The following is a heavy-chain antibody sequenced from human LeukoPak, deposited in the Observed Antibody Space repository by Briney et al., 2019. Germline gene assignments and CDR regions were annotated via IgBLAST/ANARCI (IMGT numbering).Heavy chain of an antibody. CDR1: GFTFSSYG. CDR2: IRYDGSNK. Sequence: GGSLRLSCAASGFTFSSYGMHWVRQAPGKGLEWVAFIRYDGSNKYYTDSVKGRFTISTDNSKNTLYLQMNSLRAEDTAVYYCAKALTYYYYMDVWGKGITVTVSS. J-gene: IGHJ6*03. V-gene: IGHV3-30*02. CDR3: AKALTYYYYMDV.